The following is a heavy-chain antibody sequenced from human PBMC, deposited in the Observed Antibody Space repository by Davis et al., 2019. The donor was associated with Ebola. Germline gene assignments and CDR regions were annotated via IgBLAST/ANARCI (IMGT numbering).Heavy chain of an antibody. CDR3: AKGTNRIAVAGMGQNN. V-gene: IGHV3-30*18. CDR1: GISFSNYG. CDR2: ISPDGSDK. J-gene: IGHJ4*02. D-gene: IGHD6-19*01. Sequence: GGSLRLSCAASGISFSNYGMFWVRQAPGKVMEWVAVISPDGSDKNYADSGKGRFTIARDDSKNTLFLQMSSLRVEDTAVYHCAKGTNRIAVAGMGQNNWGQGTLVTVSS.